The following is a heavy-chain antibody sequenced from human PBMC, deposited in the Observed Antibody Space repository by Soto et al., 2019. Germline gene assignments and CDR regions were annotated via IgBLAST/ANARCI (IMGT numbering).Heavy chain of an antibody. J-gene: IGHJ4*02. D-gene: IGHD3-3*01. CDR1: GYTFTSYG. V-gene: IGHV1-18*01. Sequence: ASVKVACKASGYTFTSYGISWVLQAPGQLLEGMGWTSAYNGNTNYAQKLQGRVTMTTDTSTSTAYMELRSLRSDDTAVYYCAREGSTSPIPNYDFWSGYDYWGQGTLVTVSS. CDR2: TSAYNGNT. CDR3: AREGSTSPIPNYDFWSGYDY.